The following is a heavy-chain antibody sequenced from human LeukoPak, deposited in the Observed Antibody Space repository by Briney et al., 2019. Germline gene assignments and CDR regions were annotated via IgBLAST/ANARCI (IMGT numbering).Heavy chain of an antibody. V-gene: IGHV3-7*01. D-gene: IGHD3-9*01. CDR3: ARFNYDIMTGYSYYYYHMDV. CDR2: IKQDGSEK. J-gene: IGHJ6*03. Sequence: GGSLRLSCAASGFTFSSYWMTWVRQAPGKGLEWVANIKQDGSEKYYVDSVKGRFTISRDNAKNSLYLQMNSLRAGDTAVYYCARFNYDIMTGYSYYYYHMDVWGKGTTVTVSS. CDR1: GFTFSSYW.